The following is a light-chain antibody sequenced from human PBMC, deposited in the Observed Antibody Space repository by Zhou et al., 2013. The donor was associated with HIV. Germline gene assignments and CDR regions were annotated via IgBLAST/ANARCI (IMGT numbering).Light chain of an antibody. V-gene: IGKV1-39*01. J-gene: IGKJ1*01. CDR2: GAS. Sequence: DIQMTQSPTSLSASIGDRVTITCRPSQTIDNYLNWYQRKPGKAPKLLIYGASILHSGVPSRFSGSGSGTDFTLTISCLQSDDFATYYCQQYYDPLWTFGQGTKV. CDR1: QTIDNY. CDR3: QQYYDPLWT.